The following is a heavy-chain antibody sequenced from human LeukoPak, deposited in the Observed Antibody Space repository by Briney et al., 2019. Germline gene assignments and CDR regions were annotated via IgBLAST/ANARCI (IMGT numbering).Heavy chain of an antibody. Sequence: SSETLSLTCTVSGGSISSYYWSWIRQPAGKGLEWIGRIYTSGSTNYNPSLKSRVTISVDKSKNRFSLKLSSVTAADTAVYYCARRSSSWYGLDYWGQGTLVTVSS. CDR2: IYTSGST. CDR3: ARRSSSWYGLDY. CDR1: GGSISSYY. D-gene: IGHD6-13*01. V-gene: IGHV4-4*07. J-gene: IGHJ4*02.